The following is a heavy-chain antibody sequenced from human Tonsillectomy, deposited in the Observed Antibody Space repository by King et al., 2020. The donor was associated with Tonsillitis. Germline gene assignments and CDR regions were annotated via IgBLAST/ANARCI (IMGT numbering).Heavy chain of an antibody. J-gene: IGHJ4*02. CDR3: VRVALAGEYDW. CDR1: GFTLSIYD. D-gene: IGHD1-1*01. CDR2: VNTAGDT. Sequence: VQLVESGGGLVQPGGSLRLSCAASGFTLSIYDMHWVRQVPGKRLEWVAAVNTAGDTYYSGSVKGRFTISRENAQSSLYLQMNSLRAGDTAVYYCVRVALAGEYDWWGQGTLVTVSS. V-gene: IGHV3-13*01.